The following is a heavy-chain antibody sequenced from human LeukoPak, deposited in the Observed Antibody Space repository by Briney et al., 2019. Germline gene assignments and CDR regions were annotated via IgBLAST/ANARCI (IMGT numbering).Heavy chain of an antibody. D-gene: IGHD2-21*02. J-gene: IGHJ4*02. CDR3: ARPLGPATASDY. V-gene: IGHV5-51*01. Sequence: GASVKVSRKASGYSFTNYWIGWVRQMPGKGLEWMGIIYPGDSDTRYSPSFQGQVTISADKSITTAYLQWSSLKASDTAMYYCARPLGPATASDYWGQGTLVTVSS. CDR1: GYSFTNYW. CDR2: IYPGDSDT.